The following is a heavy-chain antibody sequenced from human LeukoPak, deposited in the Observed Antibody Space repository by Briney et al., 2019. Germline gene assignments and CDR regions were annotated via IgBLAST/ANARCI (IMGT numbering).Heavy chain of an antibody. J-gene: IGHJ4*02. V-gene: IGHV3-21*01. CDR3: ARGESITIFGVVISDFDSGSTGLSPY. D-gene: IGHD3-3*01. Sequence: GGSLRLSCAASGFTFSSYSMNWVRQAPGRGLEWVSSISSSSYIYYADSVKGRFTISRDNAKNSLYLQMNSLRAEDTAVYYCARGESITIFGVVISDFDSGSTGLSPYWGQGTLVTVSS. CDR1: GFTFSSYS. CDR2: ISSSSYI.